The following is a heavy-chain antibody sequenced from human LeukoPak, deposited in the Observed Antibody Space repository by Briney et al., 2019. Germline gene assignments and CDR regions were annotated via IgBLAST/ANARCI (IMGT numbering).Heavy chain of an antibody. CDR1: GFTFSEYY. D-gene: IGHD3-22*01. CDR3: ARPRYYDSSGYYFDI. CDR2: ISSSNNFR. V-gene: IGHV3-11*03. J-gene: IGHJ3*02. Sequence: GGSLRLSCAASGFTFSEYYMSWIRQAPGEGLEWVSYISSSNNFRNYADSVKGRFTISRDNAKNSLYLQMNSLRAEDTAVYYCARPRYYDSSGYYFDIWGQGTMVTVSS.